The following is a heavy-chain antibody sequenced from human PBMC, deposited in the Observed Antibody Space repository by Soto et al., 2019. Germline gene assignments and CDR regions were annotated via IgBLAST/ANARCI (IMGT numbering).Heavy chain of an antibody. Sequence: PWETLSLIVTVSVGSGSSSSHYGSCIRQPPGKGLKSITRIYYTGSTNYHASLKSRVPISVDTSKNQFSLRLNSVTAADTGIYYCARDLLNQKPIGRGYINLCQGWFDPLGQGTLVTVPS. CDR2: IYYTGST. J-gene: IGHJ5*02. CDR3: ARDLLNQKPIGRGYINLCQGWFDP. V-gene: IGHV4-61*01. D-gene: IGHD5-18*01. CDR1: VGSGSSSSHY.